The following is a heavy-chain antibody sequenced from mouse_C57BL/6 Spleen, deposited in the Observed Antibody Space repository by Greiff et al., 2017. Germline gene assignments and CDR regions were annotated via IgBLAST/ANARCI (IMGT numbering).Heavy chain of an antibody. Sequence: EVQLQQSGPGMVKPSQSLSLTCTVTGYSITSGYDWHWIRHFPGNKLEWMGYISYSGSTNYNPSLKSRISITHDTSKNHFFLKLNSVTTEDTATYYCARRDYYGSYAMDYWGLGTSVTVSS. CDR1: GYSITSGYD. V-gene: IGHV3-1*01. CDR2: ISYSGST. D-gene: IGHD1-1*01. J-gene: IGHJ4*01. CDR3: ARRDYYGSYAMDY.